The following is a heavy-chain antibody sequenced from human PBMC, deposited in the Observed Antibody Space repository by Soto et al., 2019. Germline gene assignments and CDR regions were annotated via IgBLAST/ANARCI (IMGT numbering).Heavy chain of an antibody. CDR3: AKGDYYDSSGYHYYFDY. CDR2: ISAYNGNT. CDR1: GYTFTSYG. Sequence: ASVKVSCKASGYTFTSYGISWVRQAPGQGLEWMGWISAYNGNTNYAQKLQGRVTMTTDTSTSTAYMELRSLRSDDTAVYYCAKGDYYDSSGYHYYFDYWGQGTLVTVSS. D-gene: IGHD3-22*01. J-gene: IGHJ4*02. V-gene: IGHV1-18*04.